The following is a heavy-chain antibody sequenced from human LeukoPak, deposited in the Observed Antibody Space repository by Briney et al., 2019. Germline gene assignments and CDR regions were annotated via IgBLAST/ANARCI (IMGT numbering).Heavy chain of an antibody. D-gene: IGHD2-2*01. CDR2: IKQDGSEK. J-gene: IGHJ4*02. Sequence: GGSLRLSCAASGFTFSTYAVNWVRQAPGKGLEWVANIKQDGSEKYYVDSVKGRFTISRDNAKNSLYLQMNSLRAEDTAVYYCARAVKGYCSTTSCSIDYWGQGILVTVSS. V-gene: IGHV3-7*04. CDR1: GFTFSTYA. CDR3: ARAVKGYCSTTSCSIDY.